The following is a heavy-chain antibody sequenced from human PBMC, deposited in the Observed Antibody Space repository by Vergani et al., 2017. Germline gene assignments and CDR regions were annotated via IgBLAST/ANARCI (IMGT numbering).Heavy chain of an antibody. J-gene: IGHJ6*03. D-gene: IGHD4-11*01. Sequence: QVQLQQWGGGLLTPSETLSLTCVVNGGSFTSYHWTWIRQSPGEGLEWVGDIDHTGRPDYNPSLKSRLTMSVDKSRNQFSLTLNSVTATDTAIYFCARVNTETNGHLYYYYYMDVWGQGTAGTVS. V-gene: IGHV4-34*01. CDR2: IDHTGRP. CDR3: ARVNTETNGHLYYYYYMDV. CDR1: GGSFTSYH.